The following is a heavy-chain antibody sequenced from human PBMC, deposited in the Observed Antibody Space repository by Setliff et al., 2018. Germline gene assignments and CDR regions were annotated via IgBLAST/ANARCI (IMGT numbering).Heavy chain of an antibody. V-gene: IGHV3-33*05. Sequence: PGGSLRLSCAASGFAFNSYGMHWVRQAPGRGPEWVAVTSYDGKNNYYGDSVKGRFTISRDNSQNTVYLQMNALSGDDTALYFCARAQNIFAGNLDSWGQGTLVTVSS. CDR2: TSYDGKNN. J-gene: IGHJ4*02. CDR1: GFAFNSYG. CDR3: ARAQNIFAGNLDS.